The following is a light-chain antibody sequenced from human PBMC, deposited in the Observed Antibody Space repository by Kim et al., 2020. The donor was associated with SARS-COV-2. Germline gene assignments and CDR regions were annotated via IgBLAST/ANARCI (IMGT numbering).Light chain of an antibody. Sequence: VSTGKRATLSCWASQRISSNVAGYQQKPGQAPMLLIYEASTRATAIPARFSGGGSGTECTLTISSLQSEDFAVYLCQHYNTWPYTFGHRTKLDI. CDR1: QRISSN. CDR3: QHYNTWPYT. V-gene: IGKV3-15*01. CDR2: EAS. J-gene: IGKJ2*01.